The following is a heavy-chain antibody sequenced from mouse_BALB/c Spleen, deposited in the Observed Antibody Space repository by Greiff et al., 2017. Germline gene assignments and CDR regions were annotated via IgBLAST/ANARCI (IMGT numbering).Heavy chain of an antibody. CDR3: ARGVYYRYDDAMDY. V-gene: IGHV3-2*02. J-gene: IGHJ4*01. D-gene: IGHD2-14*01. CDR1: GYSITSDYA. CDR2: ISYSGST. Sequence: EVKLVESGPGLVKPSQSLSLTCTVTGYSITSDYAWNWIRQFPGNKLEWMGYISYSGSTSYNPSLKSRISITRDTSKNQFFLQLNSVTTEDTATYYCARGVYYRYDDAMDYWGQGTSVTVSS.